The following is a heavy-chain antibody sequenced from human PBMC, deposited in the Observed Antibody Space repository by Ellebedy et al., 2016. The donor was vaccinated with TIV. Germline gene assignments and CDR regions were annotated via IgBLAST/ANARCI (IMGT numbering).Heavy chain of an antibody. J-gene: IGHJ4*02. CDR3: ARERLFDGWDY. V-gene: IGHV4-31*03. Sequence: SETLSLTXTVSGGSISSGGYYWSWIRQHPGKGLEWIGYIYYSGSTYYNPSLKSRVTISVDTSKNQFSLKLSSVTAADTAVYYCARERLFDGWDYWGQGTLVTVSS. CDR2: IYYSGST. D-gene: IGHD3-22*01. CDR1: GGSISSGGYY.